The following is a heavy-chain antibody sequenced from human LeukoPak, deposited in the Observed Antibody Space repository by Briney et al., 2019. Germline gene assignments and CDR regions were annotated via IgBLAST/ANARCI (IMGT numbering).Heavy chain of an antibody. Sequence: GGSLTLSCAASGFTFSGYWMSWVRQAPGKGLEWVANIELDGSEKYYVDSLTGRFTISRDNAKNSLYLQMNSLRAEDTAVYYCARGGYSFGHWGQGTLVTVSS. CDR2: IELDGSEK. CDR3: ARGGYSFGH. V-gene: IGHV3-7*04. CDR1: GFTFSGYW. J-gene: IGHJ4*02. D-gene: IGHD5-18*01.